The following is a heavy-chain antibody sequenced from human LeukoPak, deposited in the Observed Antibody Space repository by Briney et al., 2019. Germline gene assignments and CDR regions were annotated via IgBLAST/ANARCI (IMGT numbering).Heavy chain of an antibody. CDR3: GRVRISAARGYMDV. J-gene: IGHJ6*04. D-gene: IGHD6-13*01. Sequence: GGSLRLSCAGSGFTFSSYAIHWVRQAPGKGLEYVSTISSKGDNIFYANSVRGRFTISRDNSKNTVYLQMGSLRAEDMAVYYCGRVRISAARGYMDVWGKGTTVTVSS. CDR2: ISSKGDNI. CDR1: GFTFSSYA. V-gene: IGHV3-64*01.